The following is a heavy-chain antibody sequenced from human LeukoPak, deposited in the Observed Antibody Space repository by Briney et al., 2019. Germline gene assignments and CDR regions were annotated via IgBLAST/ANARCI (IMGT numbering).Heavy chain of an antibody. Sequence: SETLSLTCTVSGGSFGSYYRNWIRQAPGKGLEWIGYIHYSGSTNHNSSLKSRVTISADTSKNQFSLKLSSVTAADTALYYCARLHPGDDWGQGTLVIVSS. J-gene: IGHJ4*02. CDR1: GGSFGSYY. V-gene: IGHV4-59*01. CDR2: IHYSGST. CDR3: ARLHPGDD.